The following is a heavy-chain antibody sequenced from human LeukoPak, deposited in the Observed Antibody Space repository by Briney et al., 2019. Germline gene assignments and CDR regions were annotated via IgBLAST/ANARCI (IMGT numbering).Heavy chain of an antibody. CDR1: GGSISSSSYY. CDR2: IYYSGST. Sequence: SETLSLTCTVSGGSISSSSYYWGWIRQSPGKGLEWIGSIYYSGSTYYNPSLKSRVTISVDTSKNQFSLKLSSVTAADTAVYYCARLTQQWLGDYWGQGTLVTVSS. J-gene: IGHJ4*02. D-gene: IGHD6-19*01. V-gene: IGHV4-39*01. CDR3: ARLTQQWLGDY.